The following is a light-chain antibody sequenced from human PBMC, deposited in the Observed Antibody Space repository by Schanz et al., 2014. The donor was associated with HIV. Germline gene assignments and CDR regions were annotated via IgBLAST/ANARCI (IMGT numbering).Light chain of an antibody. V-gene: IGKV3-15*01. Sequence: EIVLTQSPGTLSLSPGERATLSCRASQSVSSSYLVWYQQKPGQAPRLLIYGASTRATDIPARFSGSGSGTEFILTISSLQSEDFAVYYCQHYNNWPPLTFGGGTKVEIK. CDR2: GAS. CDR3: QHYNNWPPLT. J-gene: IGKJ4*01. CDR1: QSVSSSY.